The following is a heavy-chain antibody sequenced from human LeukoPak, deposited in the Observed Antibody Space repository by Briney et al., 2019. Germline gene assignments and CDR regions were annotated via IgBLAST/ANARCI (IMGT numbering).Heavy chain of an antibody. D-gene: IGHD3-16*01. V-gene: IGHV4-30-2*01. J-gene: IGHJ4*02. CDR1: GGSISSGGYS. CDR2: IYHSGST. Sequence: SQTLSLTCAVSGGSISSGGYSWSWIRQPPGKGLEWIGYIYHSGSTYYNPSLKSQVTISVDRSKNQFSLKLSSVTAADTAVYYCARRGGDYVFDYWGQGTLVTVSS. CDR3: ARRGGDYVFDY.